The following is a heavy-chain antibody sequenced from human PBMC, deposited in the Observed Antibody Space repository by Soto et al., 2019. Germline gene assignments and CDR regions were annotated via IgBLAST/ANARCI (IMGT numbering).Heavy chain of an antibody. V-gene: IGHV3-30*03. CDR3: VSDRGYGHASVPYS. D-gene: IGHD5-18*01. J-gene: IGHJ4*02. CDR2: ISYDGSLQ. CDR1: GFAFSSYG. Sequence: QAQLVESGGGVVQPGRSLRLSCAASGFAFSSYGMHWVRQAPGTGLEWVAVISYDGSLQHYADSVKGRFTISRDNSKNMVLLQMSSLRAAYTAVYYCVSDRGYGHASVPYSWGQGTLVSVSS.